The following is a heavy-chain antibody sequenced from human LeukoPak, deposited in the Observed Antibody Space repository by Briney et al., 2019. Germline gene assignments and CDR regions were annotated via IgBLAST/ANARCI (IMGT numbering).Heavy chain of an antibody. CDR3: ARVRNNWYGSFYHFAMDV. V-gene: IGHV5-51*01. Sequence: GESLKISCKGSGYSFGTFWIAWVRQMPGKGLEWMGIIYPGDSDTRYSPSFQGQVTISVDKSISTAYLQWSSLKASDSATYYCARVRNNWYGSFYHFAMDVWGQGTTVTVSS. CDR2: IYPGDSDT. J-gene: IGHJ6*02. D-gene: IGHD4-17*01. CDR1: GYSFGTFW.